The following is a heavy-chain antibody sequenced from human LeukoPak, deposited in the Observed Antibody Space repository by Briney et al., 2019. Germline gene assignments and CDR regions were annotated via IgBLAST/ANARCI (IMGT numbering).Heavy chain of an antibody. CDR3: AKAREPYGDYAFDY. Sequence: PGGSLRLSCAASGFTFSSYGMHWVRQAPGKGLEWVALISYDGSNKYYADSVKGRFTISRDNSKNTLYLQMNSLRAEDTAVYYCAKAREPYGDYAFDYWGQGTLVTVSS. CDR1: GFTFSSYG. V-gene: IGHV3-30*18. J-gene: IGHJ4*02. D-gene: IGHD4-17*01. CDR2: ISYDGSNK.